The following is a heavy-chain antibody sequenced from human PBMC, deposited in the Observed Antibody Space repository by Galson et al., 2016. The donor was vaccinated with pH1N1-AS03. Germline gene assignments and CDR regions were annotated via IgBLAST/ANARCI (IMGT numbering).Heavy chain of an antibody. CDR3: ARGRGSYGMDV. D-gene: IGHD1-26*01. Sequence: SVKVSCKASGYTFISYVMHWVRQAPGQRLEWMGWINAGNGNTTYSQSFQGRVTITRDTSASKAYMELSSLRSEATAVYYCARGRGSYGMDVWGQGTTVTVSS. CDR2: INAGNGNT. CDR1: GYTFISYV. V-gene: IGHV1-3*01. J-gene: IGHJ6*02.